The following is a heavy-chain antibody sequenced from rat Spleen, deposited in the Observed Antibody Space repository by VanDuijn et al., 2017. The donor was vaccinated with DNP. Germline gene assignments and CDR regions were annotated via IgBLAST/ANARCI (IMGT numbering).Heavy chain of an antibody. CDR1: GFTFSNYG. CDR2: VSVSARST. Sequence: EVELVESGGGLVQPGRSMKLSCAASGFTFSNYGMAWVRQAPTKGLEWVASVSVSARSTSYQDSVKGRFTISRDDAKSTLYLQMDSLRSEDTATYYCARLGYSSPNWFAYWGQGTLVTVSS. D-gene: IGHD1-8*01. J-gene: IGHJ3*01. V-gene: IGHV5-25*01. CDR3: ARLGYSSPNWFAY.